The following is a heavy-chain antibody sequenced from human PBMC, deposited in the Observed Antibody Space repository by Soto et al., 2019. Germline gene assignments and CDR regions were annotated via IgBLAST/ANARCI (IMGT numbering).Heavy chain of an antibody. Sequence: TGGSLRLSCAASGFTFSSFPMNWVRQAPGKGLEWVANIKQSGGGKYYVDSVKGRFTISRDNAKNSLYLQMNSLRAEDTAVYYCARNRAARYYYYMDVWGKGTTVTVSS. J-gene: IGHJ6*03. CDR2: IKQSGGGK. CDR3: ARNRAARYYYYMDV. V-gene: IGHV3-7*01. CDR1: GFTFSSFP. D-gene: IGHD6-6*01.